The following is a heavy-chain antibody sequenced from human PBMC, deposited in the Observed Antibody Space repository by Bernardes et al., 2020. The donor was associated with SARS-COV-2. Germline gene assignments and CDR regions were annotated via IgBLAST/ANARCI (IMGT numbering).Heavy chain of an antibody. V-gene: IGHV4-39*01. CDR3: ARVAAGYYYQYGMDV. J-gene: IGHJ6*02. CDR1: GGSISSSTYY. CDR2: IYYRGNT. Sequence: SETLSLTCTVSGGSISSSTYYWGWLLQPPGKGLEWIGSIYYRGNTYYSASPKSRVTISIDTSKNQFSLKLSSVTAADTAVYYCARVAAGYYYQYGMDVWGQGTTVTVSS. D-gene: IGHD6-19*01.